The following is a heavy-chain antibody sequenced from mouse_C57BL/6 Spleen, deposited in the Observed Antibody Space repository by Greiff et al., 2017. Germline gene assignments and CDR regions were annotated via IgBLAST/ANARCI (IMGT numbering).Heavy chain of an antibody. CDR3: ARGLFAY. CDR1: GFTFSDYG. CDR2: ISSGCSTI. Sequence: EVKLMESGGGLVQPGGSLKLSCAASGFTFSDYGMHWVRQAPEKGLEWVAYISSGCSTIYYAATVKGRFTITRDNAKNTLCLQMTSLRSEDTAMYYCARGLFAYWGQGTLVTVSA. J-gene: IGHJ3*01. V-gene: IGHV5-17*01.